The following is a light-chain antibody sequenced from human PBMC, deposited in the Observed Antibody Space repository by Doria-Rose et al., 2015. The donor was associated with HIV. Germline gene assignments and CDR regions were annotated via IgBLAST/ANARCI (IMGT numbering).Light chain of an antibody. CDR3: HQYGTSWT. Sequence: EIVLTQSPGTLSLSPGERATLSCRASQSFSSTYLAWYQQKPGQAPSLLIYDGSTRATGITDRFSASGSGTDFTLTINRLEPEDFALYYCHQYGTSWTCGQGTKVEI. J-gene: IGKJ1*01. CDR2: DGS. CDR1: QSFSSTY. V-gene: IGKV3-20*01.